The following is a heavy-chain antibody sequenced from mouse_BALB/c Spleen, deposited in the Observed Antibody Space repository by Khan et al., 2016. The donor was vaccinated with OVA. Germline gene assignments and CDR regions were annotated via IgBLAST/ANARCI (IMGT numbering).Heavy chain of an antibody. D-gene: IGHD1-1*01. CDR3: ARHHYFSYVIDY. V-gene: IGHV9-3-1*01. J-gene: IGHJ4*01. CDR1: GYTFTNYG. CDR2: INTYTGEP. Sequence: QIQLVQSGPELKKPGETVKISCKASGYTFTNYGMNWVKQAPGKGLKWMGWINTYTGEPTYTDDFKGRFAFSLETSAITAYLQINNLKNEDTATYYCARHHYFSYVIDYWGQGTSVTVSS.